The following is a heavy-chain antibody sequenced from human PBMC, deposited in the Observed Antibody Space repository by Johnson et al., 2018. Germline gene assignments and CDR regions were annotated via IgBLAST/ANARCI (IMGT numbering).Heavy chain of an antibody. CDR3: ATYGDGAFAI. Sequence: QVQLVQSGGGVVQPGRSXRLSCAASGFTFRIYGMHWISQAPGKGLELAAGISHDGRQTYYVDSGKGRFTISRDNTKNTLYLNMNSLRAEYTAVYYCATYGDGAFAIWGQGTMVTVSS. CDR2: ISHDGRQT. V-gene: IGHV3-33*05. J-gene: IGHJ3*02. CDR1: GFTFRIYG. D-gene: IGHD4-17*01.